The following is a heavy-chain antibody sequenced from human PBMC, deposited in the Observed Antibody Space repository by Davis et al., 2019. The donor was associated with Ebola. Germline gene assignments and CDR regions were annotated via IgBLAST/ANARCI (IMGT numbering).Heavy chain of an antibody. CDR1: GFTFSSYA. CDR3: ARDLYYYDSSGYYAGAFDI. CDR2: ISYDGSNK. J-gene: IGHJ3*02. V-gene: IGHV3-30-3*01. Sequence: GGSLRLSCAASGFTFSSYAMHWVRQAPGKGLEWVALISYDGSNKYYADSVKGRFTISRDNSKNTLYLQMNSLRAEDTAVYYCARDLYYYDSSGYYAGAFDIWGQGTMVTVSS. D-gene: IGHD3-22*01.